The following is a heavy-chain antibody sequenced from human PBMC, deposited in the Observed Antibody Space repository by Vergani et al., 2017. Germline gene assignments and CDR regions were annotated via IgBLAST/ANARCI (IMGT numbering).Heavy chain of an antibody. J-gene: IGHJ5*02. CDR2: IYYSGST. V-gene: IGHV4-39*01. CDR1: NDSVSNTFYY. CDR3: TGXWAVVAANNCFDP. Sequence: QVQLQESGPGLVKPSETLSLTCTVSNDSVSNTFYYWGWIRQTPGKGLEWIGSIYYSGSTYYNPSLESRVTMSVDTSKSQFALKLSSVTAADTAVYYCTGXWAVVAANNCFDPWGQGTLVTVSS. D-gene: IGHD2-15*01.